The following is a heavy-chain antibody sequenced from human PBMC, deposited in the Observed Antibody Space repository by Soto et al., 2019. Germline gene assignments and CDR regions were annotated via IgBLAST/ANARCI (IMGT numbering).Heavy chain of an antibody. J-gene: IGHJ3*02. CDR1: GFTFSSYA. D-gene: IGHD1-26*01. Sequence: GGSLRLSCAASGFTFSSYAMSWVRQAPGKGLEWVSAISGSGGSTYYADSVKGRFTISSDNVKNSLYLQMNSLRAEDTGVYYCARDLHYAFDIWGQGTMVTVSS. CDR3: ARDLHYAFDI. CDR2: ISGSGGST. V-gene: IGHV3-23*01.